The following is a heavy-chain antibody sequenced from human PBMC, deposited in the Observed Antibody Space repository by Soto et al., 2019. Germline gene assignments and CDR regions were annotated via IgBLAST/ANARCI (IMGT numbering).Heavy chain of an antibody. V-gene: IGHV3-9*01. Sequence: EVPLVESGGGLVQPGRSLRLSFAASGFTFDDYAMHWVRQAPGKGLEWVSGISWNSGSIGYADSVKGRFTISGDNAKNSLYLQMNSLRAEDTALYYCAKGLYSSSWYWPAQHWGQGTLVTVSS. CDR2: ISWNSGSI. CDR1: GFTFDDYA. D-gene: IGHD6-13*01. CDR3: AKGLYSSSWYWPAQH. J-gene: IGHJ1*01.